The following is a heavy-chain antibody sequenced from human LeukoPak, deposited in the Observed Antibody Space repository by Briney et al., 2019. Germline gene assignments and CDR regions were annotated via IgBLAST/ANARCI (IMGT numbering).Heavy chain of an antibody. CDR3: AKVSSSALDY. J-gene: IGHJ4*02. V-gene: IGHV3-23*01. CDR2: ISASGGTT. D-gene: IGHD6-6*01. Sequence: GGSLRLSCAASGFTLTSYAMSWVRQAPGKGLEWVSAISASGGTTLYADYVKGRFTISRDSSKNTLYVQMNSLRAEDTAVYYCAKVSSSALDYWGQGTLVAVSS. CDR1: GFTLTSYA.